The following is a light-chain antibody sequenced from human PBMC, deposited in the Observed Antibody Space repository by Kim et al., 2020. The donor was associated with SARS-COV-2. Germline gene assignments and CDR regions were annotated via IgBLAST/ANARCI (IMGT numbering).Light chain of an antibody. Sequence: QSALTQPRSVSGSPGQSVTISCTGTSSDVGANNYVSWYQHHPGKAPKLMIYDVTKRPSGVPDRFSGSKSGNTASLTISGLQAEDEADYYCCSYAGSYVFGTGTKVTVL. CDR3: CSYAGSYV. J-gene: IGLJ1*01. CDR2: DVT. V-gene: IGLV2-11*01. CDR1: SSDVGANNY.